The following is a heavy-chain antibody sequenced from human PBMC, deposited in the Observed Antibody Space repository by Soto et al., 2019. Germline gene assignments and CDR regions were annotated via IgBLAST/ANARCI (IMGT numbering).Heavy chain of an antibody. J-gene: IGHJ4*02. CDR3: ARRFSCTKGVCGWYFDY. V-gene: IGHV1-69*06. CDR2: IIPIFGTA. D-gene: IGHD2-8*01. Sequence: QVQLVQSGAEVKKPGSSVKVSCKASGGTFSSYAISWVRQAPGQGLEWMGGIIPIFGTANYAQKFQGRVTITADKSTSTAYMELSSLRSEDTAVYYCARRFSCTKGVCGWYFDYWGQGTLVTVSS. CDR1: GGTFSSYA.